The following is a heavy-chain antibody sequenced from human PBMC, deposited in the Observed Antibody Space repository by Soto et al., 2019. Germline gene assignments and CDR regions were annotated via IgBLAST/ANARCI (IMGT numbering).Heavy chain of an antibody. J-gene: IGHJ4*01. Sequence: QVQLVQSGAEVKKPGSSVKVSCKASGGTFSSYAISRVRQAPGQGLEWMGAIIPIFGTANYEQKFQGRVTITADESTSTAYMELSSLRSEDTAVYYCARDRVAGVGPNDYWGHGTLVTVAS. D-gene: IGHD6-19*01. CDR1: GGTFSSYA. CDR2: IIPIFGTA. CDR3: ARDRVAGVGPNDY. V-gene: IGHV1-69*12.